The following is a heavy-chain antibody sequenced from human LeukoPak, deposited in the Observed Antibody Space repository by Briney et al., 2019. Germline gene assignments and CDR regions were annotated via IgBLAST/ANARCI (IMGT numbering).Heavy chain of an antibody. CDR3: ARDTLRLGELSFFNYYYYYMDV. CDR2: ISSSGSTI. V-gene: IGHV3-48*03. J-gene: IGHJ6*03. Sequence: GGSLRLSCAASGVTFSSYEMNWVRQAPGKGLEWVSYISSSGSTIYYADSVKGRFTISRDNANNSLYLQMNSLRAEDTAVYYCARDTLRLGELSFFNYYYYYMDVWGKGTTVTISS. D-gene: IGHD3-16*02. CDR1: GVTFSSYE.